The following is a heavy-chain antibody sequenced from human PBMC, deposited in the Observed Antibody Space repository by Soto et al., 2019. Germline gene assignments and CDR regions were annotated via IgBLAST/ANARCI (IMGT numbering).Heavy chain of an antibody. J-gene: IGHJ4*02. CDR2: INQGGST. D-gene: IGHD1-26*01. V-gene: IGHV4-34*01. CDR3: ARARGGSGSYVY. CDR1: GGSISGYY. Sequence: QVHLQQWGAGLLKPSETLSLTCAVYGGSISGYYYSWIRQSPGKGLEWIGEINQGGSTNYNPSLKSRVTVSTDTSKNQFSLKMNSVTAADTSIYYCARARGGSGSYVYWGQGTLVTVSS.